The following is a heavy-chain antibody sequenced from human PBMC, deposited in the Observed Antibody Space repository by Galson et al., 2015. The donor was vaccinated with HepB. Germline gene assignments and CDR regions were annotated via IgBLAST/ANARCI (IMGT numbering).Heavy chain of an antibody. V-gene: IGHV3-48*03. CDR2: ISSSGSTI. CDR1: GFTFSSYE. J-gene: IGHJ4*02. D-gene: IGHD3-16*02. Sequence: SLRLSCAASGFTFSSYEMNWVRQAPGKGLEWVSYISSSGSTIYYADSVKGRFTISRDNAKNSLYLQMNSLRAEDTAVYYCARDLSPGAVFDYWGQGTLVTVSS. CDR3: ARDLSPGAVFDY.